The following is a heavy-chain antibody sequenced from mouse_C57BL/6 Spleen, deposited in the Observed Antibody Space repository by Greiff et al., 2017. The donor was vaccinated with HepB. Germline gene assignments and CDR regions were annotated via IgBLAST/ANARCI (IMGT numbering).Heavy chain of an antibody. CDR1: GFNIKDDY. CDR2: IDPENGDT. Sequence: VQLQQSGAELVRPGASVKLSCTASGFNIKDDYMHWVKQRPQQGLEWIGWIDPENGDTEYASKFQGKATITADTSSNTAYLQLSSLTSEDTAVYYCTTGYYGKGYFDYWGQGTTLTVSS. D-gene: IGHD2-1*01. CDR3: TTGYYGKGYFDY. J-gene: IGHJ2*01. V-gene: IGHV14-4*01.